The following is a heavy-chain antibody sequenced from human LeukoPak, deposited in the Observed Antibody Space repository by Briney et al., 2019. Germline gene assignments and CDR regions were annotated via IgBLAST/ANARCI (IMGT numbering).Heavy chain of an antibody. V-gene: IGHV3-11*01. CDR2: ISSSSSSI. CDR3: ARDYHDSSSGASDI. D-gene: IGHD3-22*01. J-gene: IGHJ3*02. Sequence: GGSLKLSCAASGFTFSDYYMTWIRQAPGKGLEWVSYISSSSSSIYYADSVKGRFTISRDNAKNSLYLQMSSLRAEDTAVYYCARDYHDSSSGASDIWGPGTMVTVSS. CDR1: GFTFSDYY.